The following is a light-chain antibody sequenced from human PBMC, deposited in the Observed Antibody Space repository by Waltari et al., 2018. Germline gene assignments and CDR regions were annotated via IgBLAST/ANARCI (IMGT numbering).Light chain of an antibody. CDR1: IRDIGDYNY. CDR3: SSYGGNNNVL. CDR2: EVN. J-gene: IGLJ3*02. V-gene: IGLV2-8*01. Sequence: QSALTQPPSASGSPGQSITISCAGTIRDIGDYNYVSWYQQRPGKAPKLIIFEVNERPSGVPDRFSGSKSGNTASLTVSGLQAEDEADYYCSSYGGNNNVLFGGGTKLTVL.